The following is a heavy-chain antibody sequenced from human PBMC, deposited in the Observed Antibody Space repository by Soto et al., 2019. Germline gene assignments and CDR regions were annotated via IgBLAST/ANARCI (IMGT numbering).Heavy chain of an antibody. Sequence: EVQLLASGGGLVQPGGSLRLSCAASGFTFTDYALTWVRQTPRKGLEWVSSINGRGGGTYYADSVKGRCTISRDNSKNMVFVQMNRLGVEDAAIDDCTKKPRPVCGGDCYAELWGQGTLVTVSP. CDR2: INGRGGGT. J-gene: IGHJ4*02. CDR3: TKKPRPVCGGDCYAEL. D-gene: IGHD2-21*02. V-gene: IGHV3-23*01. CDR1: GFTFTDYA.